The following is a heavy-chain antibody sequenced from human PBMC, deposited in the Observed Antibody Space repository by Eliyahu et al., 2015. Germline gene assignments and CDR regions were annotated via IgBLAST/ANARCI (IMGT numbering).Heavy chain of an antibody. Sequence: DSGFTVGTYFMNWVRLAPGKGLEWVSVIFTGGTTYYAASVRGRFTISRDNSKNTVFLQMNSLRVEDTAVYYCATLTSGPDYWGQGTLVTVSP. CDR2: IFTGGTT. CDR3: ATLTSGPDY. J-gene: IGHJ4*02. CDR1: GFTVGTYF. V-gene: IGHV3-66*01.